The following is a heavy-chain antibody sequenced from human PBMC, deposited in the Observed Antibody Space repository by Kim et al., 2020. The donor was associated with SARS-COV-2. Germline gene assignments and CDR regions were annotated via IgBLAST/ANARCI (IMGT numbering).Heavy chain of an antibody. CDR1: GFTFSNAW. V-gene: IGHV3-15*01. CDR2: IKSKTDGGTT. D-gene: IGHD3-22*01. J-gene: IGHJ4*02. Sequence: GGSLRLSCAASGFTFSNAWMSWVRQAPGKGLEWVGRIKSKTDGGTTDYAAPVKGRFTISRDDSKNTLYLQMNSLKTEDTAVYYCTTEGWDSSGYYLDYWGQGTLVTVSS. CDR3: TTEGWDSSGYYLDY.